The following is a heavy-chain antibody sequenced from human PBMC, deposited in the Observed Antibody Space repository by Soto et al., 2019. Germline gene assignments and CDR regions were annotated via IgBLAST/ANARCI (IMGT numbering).Heavy chain of an antibody. J-gene: IGHJ5*02. CDR2: INHSGST. CDR1: GGSFSGYY. V-gene: IGHV4-34*01. D-gene: IGHD3-10*01. CDR3: ARAKGPFMVRGRWFDP. Sequence: SETLSLTCAVYGGSFSGYYWSWIRQPPGKGLEWIGEINHSGSTNYNPFLKSRVTISVDTSKNQFSLKLSSVTAADTAVYYCARAKGPFMVRGRWFDPWGQGTLVTVSS.